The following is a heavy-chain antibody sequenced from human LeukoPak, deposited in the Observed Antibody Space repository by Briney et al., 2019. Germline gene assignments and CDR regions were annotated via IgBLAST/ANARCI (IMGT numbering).Heavy chain of an antibody. CDR1: GFTFSSYA. CDR2: ISGSGGST. J-gene: IGHJ5*02. V-gene: IGHV3-23*01. Sequence: GGSLRLSCAASGFTFSSYAMSWVRQAPGKGLEWVSAISGSGGSTYYADSVKGWFTISRDNSKNTLYLQMNSLRAEDTAVYYCAKPGGWYSSSRGNWFDPWGQGTLVTVSS. CDR3: AKPGGWYSSSRGNWFDP. D-gene: IGHD6-13*01.